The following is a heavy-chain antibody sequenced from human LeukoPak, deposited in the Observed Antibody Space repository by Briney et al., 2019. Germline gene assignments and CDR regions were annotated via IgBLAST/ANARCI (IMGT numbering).Heavy chain of an antibody. CDR1: GGSISSGSYY. J-gene: IGHJ4*02. CDR2: IYTSGST. Sequence: TLSLTCTVSGGSISSGSYYWSWIRQPAGKGLEWIGRIYTSGSTNYNPSPKSRVTISVDTSKNQFSLKLSSVTAADTAVYYCARELDYSNYGYFDYWGQGTLVTVSS. V-gene: IGHV4-61*02. D-gene: IGHD4-11*01. CDR3: ARELDYSNYGYFDY.